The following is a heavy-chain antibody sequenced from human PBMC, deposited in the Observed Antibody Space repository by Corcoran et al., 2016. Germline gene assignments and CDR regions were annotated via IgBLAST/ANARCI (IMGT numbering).Heavy chain of an antibody. CDR1: GGTFSSYA. CDR3: ARAYYYDSSGYKSYYGMDV. J-gene: IGHJ6*02. Sequence: QVQLVQSGAEVKKPGSSVKVSCKASGGTFSSYAISWVRQAPGQGLEWMGGIIPIFGTANYAQKFQGRVTITADESTSTAYMELSSLRSEDTAVYYCARAYYYDSSGYKSYYGMDVWGQGTTVTVSS. CDR2: IIPIFGTA. D-gene: IGHD3-22*01. V-gene: IGHV1-69*01.